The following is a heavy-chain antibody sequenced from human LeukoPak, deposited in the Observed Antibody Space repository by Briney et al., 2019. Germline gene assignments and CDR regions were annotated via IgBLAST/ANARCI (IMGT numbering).Heavy chain of an antibody. V-gene: IGHV4-4*07. J-gene: IGHJ4*02. D-gene: IGHD6-6*01. CDR3: ARQDPIAARPLDY. CDR2: VYTSGST. Sequence: SETLSLTCTVSGGSISSYYWNWIRQPAGKGLEWIGRVYTSGSTNYNPSPKSRVTMSVDTSKNQFSLKVSSVTAADTAIYYCARQDPIAARPLDYWGQGTLVTVSS. CDR1: GGSISSYY.